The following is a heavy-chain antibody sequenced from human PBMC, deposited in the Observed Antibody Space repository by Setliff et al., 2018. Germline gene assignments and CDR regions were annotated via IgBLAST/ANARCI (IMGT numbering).Heavy chain of an antibody. Sequence: SGGSFSDSGISWVRQAPGQGLEYMGGIMPVFGTTHYAQRFQGRVTITMDESTSTAYMELSSLRSEDTAVYYCARERVENTSPTNYFYYMDVWGKGTTVTVSS. CDR3: ARERVENTSPTNYFYYMDV. V-gene: IGHV1-69*05. CDR1: GGSFSDSG. D-gene: IGHD3-16*01. J-gene: IGHJ6*03. CDR2: IMPVFGTT.